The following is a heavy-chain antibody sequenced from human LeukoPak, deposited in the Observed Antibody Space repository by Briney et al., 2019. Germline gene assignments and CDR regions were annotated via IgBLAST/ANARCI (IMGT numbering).Heavy chain of an antibody. CDR3: ARVDPRTGYSSSWYRD. V-gene: IGHV4-34*01. CDR2: INHSGST. CDR1: GGSFSGYY. Sequence: SETLSLTCAVYGGSFSGYYWSWIRQPPGKGLEWIGEINHSGSTNYNPSLKSRVTISVDTSKNQFSLKLSSVTAADTAVYYCARVDPRTGYSSSWYRDWGQGTLVTVSS. D-gene: IGHD6-13*01. J-gene: IGHJ4*02.